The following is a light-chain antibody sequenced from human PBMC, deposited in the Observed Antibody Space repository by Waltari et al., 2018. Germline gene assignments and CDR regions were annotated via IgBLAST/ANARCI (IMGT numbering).Light chain of an antibody. J-gene: IGLJ2*01. V-gene: IGLV1-47*01. CDR2: RSN. CDR1: SSNTGSNY. CDR3: SSWDDILTGPI. Sequence: QSVLTPPPSASRTPGQRVLISCSGRSSNTGSNYVSGYQQFPGTTPKPLIYRSNQRPSGVPDRFSGSKSGTSAALAISGLRSEDEADYYCSSWDDILTGPIFGGGTKLTVL.